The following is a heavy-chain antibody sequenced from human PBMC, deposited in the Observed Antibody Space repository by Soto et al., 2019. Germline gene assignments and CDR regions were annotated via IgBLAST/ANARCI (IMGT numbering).Heavy chain of an antibody. D-gene: IGHD3-9*01. J-gene: IGHJ6*02. Sequence: PSETLSLTCAVYGGSFSSYYWSWIRQPPGKGLEWIGEINHSGSTNYNPSLKSRVTISVDTSKNQFSLKLSSVTAADTAVYYCARGRSVSRYFDWLLPPFGMDVWGQGTTVTVSS. CDR1: GGSFSSYY. CDR2: INHSGST. V-gene: IGHV4-34*01. CDR3: ARGRSVSRYFDWLLPPFGMDV.